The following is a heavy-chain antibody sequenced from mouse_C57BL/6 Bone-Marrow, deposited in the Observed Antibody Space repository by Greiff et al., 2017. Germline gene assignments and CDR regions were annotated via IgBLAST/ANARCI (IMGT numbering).Heavy chain of an antibody. D-gene: IGHD4-1*01. CDR1: GYAFSSSW. J-gene: IGHJ4*01. V-gene: IGHV1-82*01. CDR2: LYPGDGDT. Sequence: QVQLKESGPELVKPGASVKISCKASGYAFSSSWMNWVKQRPGKGLEWIGRLYPGDGDTNYNGKFKGKATLTADKSSSTAYMQLSSLTSEDSAVYFCARPGYYARDYWGQGTSVTVSS. CDR3: ARPGYYARDY.